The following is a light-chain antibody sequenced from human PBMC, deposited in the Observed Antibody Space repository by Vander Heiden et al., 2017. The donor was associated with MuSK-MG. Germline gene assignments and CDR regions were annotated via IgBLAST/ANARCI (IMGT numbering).Light chain of an antibody. V-gene: IGLV3-1*01. CDR1: KLGDKY. J-gene: IGLJ2*01. CDR2: KDS. Sequence: SYELTQPPSVSVSPGQTASITCSGAKLGDKYACWYQQKPGQFPVLVIYKDSKRSAVIPERFSGSNSGNTATLTISGTQAMDEDDYYCQAWDSSTVVFGGGTKLTVL. CDR3: QAWDSSTVV.